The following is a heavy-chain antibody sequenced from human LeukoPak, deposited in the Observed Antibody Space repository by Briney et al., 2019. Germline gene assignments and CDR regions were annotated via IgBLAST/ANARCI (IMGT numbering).Heavy chain of an antibody. V-gene: IGHV3-30-3*01. D-gene: IGHD3-22*01. CDR3: ARERYYYDSSGYTIDY. CDR2: ISYDGSNK. Sequence: SGGSLRLSCAASGFTFSSYAMHWVRQAPGKGLEWVAVISYDGSNKYYADSVKGRFTISRDNSKNTLYLQMNSLRAEDTAVYYCARERYYYDSSGYTIDYWGQGTLVTVSS. CDR1: GFTFSSYA. J-gene: IGHJ4*02.